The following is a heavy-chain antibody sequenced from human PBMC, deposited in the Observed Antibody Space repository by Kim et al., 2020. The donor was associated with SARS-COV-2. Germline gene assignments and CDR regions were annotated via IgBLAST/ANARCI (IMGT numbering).Heavy chain of an antibody. J-gene: IGHJ4*02. V-gene: IGHV4-39*01. CDR3: ARRGDNNWYNFDF. D-gene: IGHD1-20*01. Sequence: YYNPSLWSRVTISIDTSKSQFYLRLTSVTASDTAVYDCARRGDNNWYNFDFWGQGTLVTVSS.